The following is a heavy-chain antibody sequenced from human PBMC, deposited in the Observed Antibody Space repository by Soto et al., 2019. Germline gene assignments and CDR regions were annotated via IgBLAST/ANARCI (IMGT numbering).Heavy chain of an antibody. CDR2: IYSGGST. J-gene: IGHJ3*01. CDR1: GFIVSSYY. V-gene: IGHV3-53*01. D-gene: IGHD6-19*01. Sequence: QPGGSLRLSCAGSGFIVSSYYMSWVRQAPGKGLEWISVIYSGGSTYYADSVKGRFTISRDNSENTLYLQLNSLRAEDTAVYYCAKSGGNGWFADAFDVWGQGTIGTVSS. CDR3: AKSGGNGWFADAFDV.